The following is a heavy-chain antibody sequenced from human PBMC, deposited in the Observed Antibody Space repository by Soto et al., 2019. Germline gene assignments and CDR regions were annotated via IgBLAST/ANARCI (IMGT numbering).Heavy chain of an antibody. CDR3: ARDYIAARPGWFDP. V-gene: IGHV1-18*04. CDR2: ISAYNGKT. D-gene: IGHD6-6*01. J-gene: IGHJ5*02. Sequence: QGQLVQSGAEVKKPGASAKVSCKASGYTFTTYGISWVRQAPGQGLEWMGWISAYNGKTNYAQKFQGRVTMTTDTSTSTASMELRSLRSDDTAVYYCARDYIAARPGWFDPWGQGTLVTVTS. CDR1: GYTFTTYG.